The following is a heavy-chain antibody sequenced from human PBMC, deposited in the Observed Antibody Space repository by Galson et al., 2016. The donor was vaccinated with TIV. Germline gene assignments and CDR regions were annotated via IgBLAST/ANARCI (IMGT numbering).Heavy chain of an antibody. V-gene: IGHV1-2*02. J-gene: IGHJ6*03. D-gene: IGHD6-6*01. Sequence: SVKVSCKASGYTFTGYYIHWLRQAPGQGPAWMGWVSPESGDTKYAQEVKGRVTMTRDTSSGTPHMELSSLRLEDTAVDYCPRVRRGGYSRSAGNDYYYMDVWGEGTPVTVSS. CDR1: GYTFTGYY. CDR3: PRVRRGGYSRSAGNDYYYMDV. CDR2: VSPESGDT.